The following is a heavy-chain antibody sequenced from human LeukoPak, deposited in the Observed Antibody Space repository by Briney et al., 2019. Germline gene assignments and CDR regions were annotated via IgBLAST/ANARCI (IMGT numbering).Heavy chain of an antibody. V-gene: IGHV3-7*01. CDR3: ARAQHLAFDY. J-gene: IGHJ4*02. Sequence: GGSLRLSCAASGFTFSNYWMSWVRQAPGKGLEWVANIKQDGSEKYYLDSVKGRFTISRDNAENLLYLQMNSLRAEDTAVYYCARAQHLAFDYWGQGTLVTVSS. CDR2: IKQDGSEK. CDR1: GFTFSNYW. D-gene: IGHD6-13*01.